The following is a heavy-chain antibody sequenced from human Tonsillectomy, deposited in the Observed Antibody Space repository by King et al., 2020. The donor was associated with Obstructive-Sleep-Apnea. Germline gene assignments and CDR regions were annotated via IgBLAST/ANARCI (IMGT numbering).Heavy chain of an antibody. J-gene: IGHJ4*02. CDR3: AKDRYDILTGSLDY. CDR2: IWYDGSNT. CDR1: GFTFSSYV. V-gene: IGHV3-33*06. D-gene: IGHD3-9*01. Sequence: VQLVESGGGVVQPGRSLRLSCAASGFTFSSYVMHWFRQAPGKGLEWVAVIWYDGSNTYYADSVKGRFTISRDNSKNTLYLQMNSLRAEDTAVYYCAKDRYDILTGSLDYWGQGTLVTVSS.